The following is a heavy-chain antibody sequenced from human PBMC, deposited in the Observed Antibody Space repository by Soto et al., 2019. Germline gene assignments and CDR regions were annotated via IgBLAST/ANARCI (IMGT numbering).Heavy chain of an antibody. CDR1: GLTVSNAY. D-gene: IGHD3-10*01. CDR3: VRPLPSGRNYGLDV. V-gene: IGHV3-53*01. J-gene: IGHJ6*02. Sequence: GSLRLSCAASGLTVSNAYMAWVRQAPGMGLEWVSVIYDNGTTYYADSVKGRFTISRDTSTNTLSLQMDSLRAEDTAAYYCVRPLPSGRNYGLDVWGQGTTVTVSS. CDR2: IYDNGTT.